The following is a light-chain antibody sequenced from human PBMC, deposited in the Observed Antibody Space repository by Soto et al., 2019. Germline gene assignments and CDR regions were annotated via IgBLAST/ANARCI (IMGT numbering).Light chain of an antibody. Sequence: DIQLTQSPSFLPASVGDRVTITCRANQGISNYLNWYQQKPGKAPQLLIYAASSLQSGVPSRFSGSGSGTDFTLTISSLQPEDFATYYCQQSYSTPSITLGQGTRLEIK. CDR2: AAS. CDR1: QGISNY. J-gene: IGKJ5*01. V-gene: IGKV1-39*01. CDR3: QQSYSTPSIT.